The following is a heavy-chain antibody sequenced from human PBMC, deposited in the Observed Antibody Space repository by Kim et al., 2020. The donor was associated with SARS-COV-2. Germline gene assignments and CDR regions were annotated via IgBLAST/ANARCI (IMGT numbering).Heavy chain of an antibody. D-gene: IGHD2-2*03. J-gene: IGHJ5*02. CDR3: ARPNPFVDIVVVPADNNWFDP. CDR2: IGTAGDT. CDR1: GFTFSSYD. Sequence: GGSLRLSCAASGFTFSSYDMHWVRQATGKGLEWVSAIGTAGDTYYPGSVKGRFTISRENAKNSLYLQMNSLRAGDTAVYYCARPNPFVDIVVVPADNNWFDPWGQGTLVTVSS. V-gene: IGHV3-13*01.